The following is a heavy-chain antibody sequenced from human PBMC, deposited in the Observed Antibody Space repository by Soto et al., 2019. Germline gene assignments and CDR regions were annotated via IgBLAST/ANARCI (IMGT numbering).Heavy chain of an antibody. D-gene: IGHD1-1*01. Sequence: SGPTLVNPTQPPTLTCTFSGFSLSTSGVGVGWIRQPPGKALEWLALIYWDDDKRYSSSLKSRLTITKDTSKNQVVLTMTNMDPVDTSTYYCAHKEHCRAFDYWGQGTLVTVSS. CDR3: AHKEHCRAFDY. V-gene: IGHV2-5*02. CDR2: IYWDDDK. J-gene: IGHJ4*02. CDR1: GFSLSTSGVG.